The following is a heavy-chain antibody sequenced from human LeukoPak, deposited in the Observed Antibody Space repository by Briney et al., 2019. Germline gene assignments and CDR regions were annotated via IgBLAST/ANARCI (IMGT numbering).Heavy chain of an antibody. CDR1: GFTSSSYA. V-gene: IGHV3-23*01. D-gene: IGHD6-13*01. J-gene: IGHJ4*02. Sequence: GGSLRLSCAASGFTSSSYALNWVRQAPGKGLEWVATVSGSGDRMYHADSVKGRFTISRDNSKNAIYLQMNSLRAEDTALYYCAKAAAAPGFDFWGQGTLVTVSS. CDR2: VSGSGDRM. CDR3: AKAAAAPGFDF.